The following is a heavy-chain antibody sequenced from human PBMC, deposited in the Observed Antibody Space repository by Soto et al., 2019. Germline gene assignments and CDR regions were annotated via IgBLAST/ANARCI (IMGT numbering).Heavy chain of an antibody. CDR1: CASINSANW. CDR2: IYHIGST. CDR3: AKRYDFWSGRWYGLGV. J-gene: IGHJ6*02. V-gene: IGHV4-4*02. Sequence: PSETLSLTCSVSCASINSANWWVWVRQPPGKGLEWIGEIYHIGSTTYNPSLKSRATISVDKSKNQFSLIVTSVTAADTAVYYCAKRYDFWSGRWYGLGVWGQGTTVTVSS. D-gene: IGHD3-3*01.